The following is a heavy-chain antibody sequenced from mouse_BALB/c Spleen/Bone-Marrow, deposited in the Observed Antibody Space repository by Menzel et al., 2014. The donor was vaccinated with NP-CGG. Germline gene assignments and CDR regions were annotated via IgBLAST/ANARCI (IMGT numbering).Heavy chain of an antibody. CDR3: ARSGGYDGFSY. Sequence: QVQLKESGAELAKPGASVKMSCKASGYTFTSYWMHWVKQRPGQGLEWIGYINPSTGYIEYNQKFKDKATLTADKSSSTAYMQLSSLTSEDSAVYYCARSGGYDGFSYWGQGTTLTVSS. CDR2: INPSTGYI. D-gene: IGHD2-2*01. J-gene: IGHJ2*01. V-gene: IGHV1-7*01. CDR1: GYTFTSYW.